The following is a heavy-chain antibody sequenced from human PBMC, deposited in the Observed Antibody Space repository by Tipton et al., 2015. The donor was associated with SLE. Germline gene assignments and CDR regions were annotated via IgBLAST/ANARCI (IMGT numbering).Heavy chain of an antibody. CDR1: GGSITNHY. CDR2: IHYSGTT. Sequence: TLSLTCTVSGGSITNHYWNWIRQPPGKGLEWIGYIHYSGTTHDNPSLKSRVTMSVDMSKNQFSLRLTSVTAADTAVYYCARDREAGDGYNFDYWGQGTLVTVSS. D-gene: IGHD5-24*01. V-gene: IGHV4-59*11. CDR3: ARDREAGDGYNFDY. J-gene: IGHJ4*02.